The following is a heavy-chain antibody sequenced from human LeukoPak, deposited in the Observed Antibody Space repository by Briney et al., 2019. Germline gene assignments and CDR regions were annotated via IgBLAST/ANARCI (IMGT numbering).Heavy chain of an antibody. J-gene: IGHJ4*02. V-gene: IGHV3-48*04. D-gene: IGHD5-18*01. CDR2: ISSSGSTI. Sequence: QSGGSLRLSCAASGFTFSSYWIHWVRQAPGKGLEWVSYISSSGSTIYYADSVKGRFTISRDNAKNSLYLQMNSLRAEDTAVYYCARSKWIQLWGVFDYWGQGTLVTVSS. CDR3: ARSKWIQLWGVFDY. CDR1: GFTFSSYW.